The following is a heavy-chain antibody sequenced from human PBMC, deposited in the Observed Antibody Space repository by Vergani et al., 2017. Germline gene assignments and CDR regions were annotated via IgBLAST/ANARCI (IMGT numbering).Heavy chain of an antibody. CDR3: AKDMGSITMVRGVTDY. CDR2: IRYDGSNK. J-gene: IGHJ4*02. Sequence: QVQLVESGGGVVQPGGSLRLSCAASGFTFSSYGMHWVRQAPGKGLEWVAFIRYDGSNKYYADSVKGRFTISRDNSKNTLYLQMNSLIAEDTAVYYCAKDMGSITMVRGVTDYWGQGTLVTVSS. V-gene: IGHV3-30*02. CDR1: GFTFSSYG. D-gene: IGHD3-10*01.